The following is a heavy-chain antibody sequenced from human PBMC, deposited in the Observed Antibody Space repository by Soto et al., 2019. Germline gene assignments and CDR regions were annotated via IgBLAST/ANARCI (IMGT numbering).Heavy chain of an antibody. V-gene: IGHV3-33*01. Sequence: GGSLRLSCAASGFTFSSYGMHWARQAPGKGLEWVAVIWYDGSNKVYAGSVKGRFTISRDNSKNTLYLQMNSLRAEDTAVYYCARDLSGDYGALDTWGQGTMVTVSS. CDR2: IWYDGSNK. CDR3: ARDLSGDYGALDT. D-gene: IGHD4-17*01. J-gene: IGHJ3*02. CDR1: GFTFSSYG.